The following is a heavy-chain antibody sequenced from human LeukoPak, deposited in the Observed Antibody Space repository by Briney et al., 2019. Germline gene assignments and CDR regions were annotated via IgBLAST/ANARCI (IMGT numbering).Heavy chain of an antibody. CDR2: IYSSGST. J-gene: IGHJ1*01. Sequence: GGSLRLSCATSGLTVRTSSMSWVRQAPGKGLEWVAVIYSSGSTYYEDSVNGRCTISRDTSKSSMYLQMDHLRAEDTAVYYCASAREYCINSNCYEYFQDWGQGTLVTVSS. D-gene: IGHD2-2*01. CDR3: ASAREYCINSNCYEYFQD. V-gene: IGHV3-53*01. CDR1: GLTVRTSS.